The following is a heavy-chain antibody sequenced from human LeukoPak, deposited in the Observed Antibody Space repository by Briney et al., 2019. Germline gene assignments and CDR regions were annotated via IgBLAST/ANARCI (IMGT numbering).Heavy chain of an antibody. CDR1: GFVFSTNA. J-gene: IGHJ5*02. Sequence: ASVKVSCKASGFVFSTNAISWVRQAPGQGLEWMGCISTDNGNTNYTQKFQGRVTMTTDTSTSTAYMEVRSLRSDDTAVYYCATSRDWNYAFDPWGQGTLVTVSS. CDR3: ATSRDWNYAFDP. V-gene: IGHV1-18*01. CDR2: ISTDNGNT. D-gene: IGHD1-7*01.